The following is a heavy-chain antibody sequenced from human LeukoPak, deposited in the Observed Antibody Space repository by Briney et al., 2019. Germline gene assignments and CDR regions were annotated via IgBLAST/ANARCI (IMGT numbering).Heavy chain of an antibody. CDR3: ARLYYGSSGYSGAFRGFDP. CDR1: GYTFTSYG. CDR2: SSAYNGNT. D-gene: IGHD3-22*01. J-gene: IGHJ5*02. V-gene: IGHV1-18*01. Sequence: EASVKVSCKASGYTFTSYGISWVRQAPGQRHEWMGWSSAYNGNTNYAQKLKGRVTMTSDTSTSTAYMELRSLRSDATAVYYCARLYYGSSGYSGAFRGFDPWGQGTLVTVSS.